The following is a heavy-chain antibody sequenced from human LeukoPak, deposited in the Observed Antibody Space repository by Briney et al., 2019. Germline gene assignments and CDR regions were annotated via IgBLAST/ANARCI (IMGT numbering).Heavy chain of an antibody. Sequence: GGSLRLSCAASGFTFSSHTMTWVRQAPGKGLEWVSAISNSGGSTYYADSVKGRFTISRDNSKNTLYLQMNSLQAEDTAVYYCAKGRGLVSPDDHWGQGTLVTVSS. J-gene: IGHJ4*02. CDR3: AKGRGLVSPDDH. D-gene: IGHD3/OR15-3a*01. CDR2: ISNSGGST. V-gene: IGHV3-23*01. CDR1: GFTFSSHT.